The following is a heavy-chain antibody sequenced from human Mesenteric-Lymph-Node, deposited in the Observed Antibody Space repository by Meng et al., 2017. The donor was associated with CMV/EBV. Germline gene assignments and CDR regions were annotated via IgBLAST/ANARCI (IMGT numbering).Heavy chain of an antibody. D-gene: IGHD3-3*01. Sequence: GGSLRLSCAASGFTVSSNYMSWVRQAPGKGLEWVSVIYSCGSTYYADSVKGRFTISRDNAKNSLYLQMNSLRAEDTAVYYCARDYDFSDAFDIWGQGTMVTVSS. CDR2: IYSCGST. CDR3: ARDYDFSDAFDI. CDR1: GFTVSSNY. J-gene: IGHJ3*02. V-gene: IGHV3-66*03.